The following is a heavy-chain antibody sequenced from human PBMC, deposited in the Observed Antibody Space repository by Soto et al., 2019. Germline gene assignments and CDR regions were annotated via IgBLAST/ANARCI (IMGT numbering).Heavy chain of an antibody. D-gene: IGHD3-3*01. CDR1: GGSISRSYW. J-gene: IGHJ4*02. V-gene: IGHV4-4*02. Sequence: QVQLQESGPGLVKPSGTLSLTCAVSGGSISRSYWWSWVRQPPGKGLEWIGEIYHTGTTNYNPSLKSRVTISLDKAKNQFSLKLSSVTAADTAVYSCAARGDGNPRLDYWGQGTLVTVSS. CDR3: AARGDGNPRLDY. CDR2: IYHTGTT.